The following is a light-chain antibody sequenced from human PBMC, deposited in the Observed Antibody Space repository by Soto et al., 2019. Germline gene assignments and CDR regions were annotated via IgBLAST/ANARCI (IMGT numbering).Light chain of an antibody. CDR3: QQYGSSSTWT. Sequence: EIVLTHSPGTLSLSPGERATLSCRASQSVSSSYLAWYQQKPGQAPRLLIYGASSRATGIPDRFSGSGSGTDFTLTISRLEPEDFAVYYCQQYGSSSTWTFGQGTKVDI. CDR2: GAS. V-gene: IGKV3-20*01. J-gene: IGKJ1*01. CDR1: QSVSSSY.